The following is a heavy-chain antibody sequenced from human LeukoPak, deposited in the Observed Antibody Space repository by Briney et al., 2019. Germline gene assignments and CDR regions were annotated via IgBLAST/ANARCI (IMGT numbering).Heavy chain of an antibody. D-gene: IGHD3-22*01. CDR2: INPNSGGT. CDR1: GYTFTGYY. J-gene: IGHJ4*02. Sequence: ASVKVSCKASGYTFTGYYMHWVRQAPGQGLEWMGWINPNSGGTNYAQKFQGRVTMTRATSISTAYMELSRLRSDDTAVYYCARDPHHYYDSSGLPRDWGQGTLVTVSS. CDR3: ARDPHHYYDSSGLPRD. V-gene: IGHV1-2*02.